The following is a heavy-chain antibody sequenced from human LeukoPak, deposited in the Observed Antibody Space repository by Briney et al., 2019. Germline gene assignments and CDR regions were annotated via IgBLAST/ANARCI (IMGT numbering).Heavy chain of an antibody. CDR1: GFTLNTYA. CDR3: AKGKGSSSSSIDW. D-gene: IGHD2-15*01. V-gene: IGHV3-23*01. CDR2: ISDSGGST. Sequence: GRSLRLSRAPSGFTLNTYAMNRVPEAPGTGLGEGMAISDSGGSTYYADSVKGRYTISRDNSKNTVYLQIRRLRAEDTAVYYCAKGKGSSSSSIDWWGQGTLVTVSS. J-gene: IGHJ4*02.